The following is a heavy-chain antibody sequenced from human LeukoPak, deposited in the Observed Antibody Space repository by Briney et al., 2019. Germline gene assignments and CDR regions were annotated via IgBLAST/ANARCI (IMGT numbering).Heavy chain of an antibody. Sequence: ASVKVSCKASGYTFTGYYMHWVRQPPAQGLEWMGWINPNSGGTNYAQKFQGRVTMTRDTSINTAYMELSRLRSDDTAVYYCARERRYQLLSYMDVWGKGTTVTVSS. V-gene: IGHV1-2*02. CDR3: ARERRYQLLSYMDV. CDR2: INPNSGGT. D-gene: IGHD2-2*01. J-gene: IGHJ6*03. CDR1: GYTFTGYY.